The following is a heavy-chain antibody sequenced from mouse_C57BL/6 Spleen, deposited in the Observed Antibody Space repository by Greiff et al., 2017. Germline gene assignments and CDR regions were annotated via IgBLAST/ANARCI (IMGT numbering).Heavy chain of an antibody. Sequence: VQLQQPGAELVKPGASVKLSCKASGYTFTSYWMHWVKQRPGQGLEWIGMIHPNSGSTNYNEKFTSKATLTVDKSSSTAYMQLSSLTSEDAAVYYCARSGNLWYFDVWGTGTTVTVSS. CDR1: GYTFTSYW. D-gene: IGHD3-2*02. V-gene: IGHV1-64*01. J-gene: IGHJ1*03. CDR3: ARSGNLWYFDV. CDR2: IHPNSGST.